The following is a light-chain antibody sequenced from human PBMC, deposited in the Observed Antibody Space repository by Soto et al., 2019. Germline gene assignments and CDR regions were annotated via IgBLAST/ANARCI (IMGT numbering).Light chain of an antibody. Sequence: QSALTQPASVSGSPGQSITISCTGTSSDVGGYTYVSWYQQHPGRAPQLMMYDVSHRPSAVSDRFSGSRSGNTASLSISGLQAEDEADYYCSSYATSPTVLFGVGTQLT. CDR3: SSYATSPTVL. CDR2: DVS. J-gene: IGLJ2*01. CDR1: SSDVGGYTY. V-gene: IGLV2-14*03.